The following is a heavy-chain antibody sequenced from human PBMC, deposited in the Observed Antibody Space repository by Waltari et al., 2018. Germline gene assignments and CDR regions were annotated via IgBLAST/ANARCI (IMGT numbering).Heavy chain of an antibody. D-gene: IGHD6-13*01. CDR3: ARKDKRRLAAAGRNAFDI. CDR2: INHSGST. J-gene: IGHJ3*02. V-gene: IGHV4-34*01. CDR1: GGSFSGYY. Sequence: QVQLQQWGAGLLKPSETLSLTCAVYGGSFSGYYWSWIRQPPGKGLEWIGEINHSGSTNYNPSLKSRVTISVDTSKNQFSLKLSSVTAADTAVYYCARKDKRRLAAAGRNAFDIWGQGTMVTVSS.